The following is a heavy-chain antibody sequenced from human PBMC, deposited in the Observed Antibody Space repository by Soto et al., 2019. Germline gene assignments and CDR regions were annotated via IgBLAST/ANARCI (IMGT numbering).Heavy chain of an antibody. CDR2: IYSGGTT. J-gene: IGHJ4*02. CDR1: GFSVSSNH. V-gene: IGHV3-53*01. CDR3: ARILNRAPTN. Sequence: GSLRLSCAASGFSVSSNHMNWVRQAPGKGLEWVSLIYSGGTTYYADSVKGRFIISRDNSKNTLYLQMNSLRAEDTAVYYCARILNRAPTNWGQGTLVTV.